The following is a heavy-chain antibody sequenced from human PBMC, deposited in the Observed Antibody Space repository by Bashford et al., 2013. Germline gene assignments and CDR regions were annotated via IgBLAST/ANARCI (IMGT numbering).Heavy chain of an antibody. CDR1: GYSFTSYW. V-gene: IGHV5-51*03. CDR3: ARGFEIFRTPGAFDP. D-gene: IGHD3-9*01. CDR2: IYPGDSDT. J-gene: IGHJ3*01. Sequence: SGESLKISCKGSGYSFTSYWIGWVRQMPGKGLEWMGIIYPGDSDTRYSPSFQGQVTISADKSISTAYLQWSSLKASDTAMYYCARGFEIFRTPGAFDPWGQGTSGHRLL.